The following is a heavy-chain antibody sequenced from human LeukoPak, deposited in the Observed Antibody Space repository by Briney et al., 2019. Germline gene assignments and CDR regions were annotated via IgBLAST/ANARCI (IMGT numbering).Heavy chain of an antibody. V-gene: IGHV4-59*01. D-gene: IGHD6-13*01. J-gene: IGHJ4*02. CDR3: ARGAGYSTYYFDY. CDR2: IYYSGST. CDR1: GGSISSYY. Sequence: PSETLSLTCTASGGSISSYYWSWIRQPPGKGVKWIGYIYYSGSTNYNPSLKSRVTISVDTSKNQFSLKLSSVTAADTAVYYCARGAGYSTYYFDYWGQGTLVTVSS.